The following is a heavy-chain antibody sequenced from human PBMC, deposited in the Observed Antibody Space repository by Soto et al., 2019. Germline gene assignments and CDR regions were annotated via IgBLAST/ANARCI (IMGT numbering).Heavy chain of an antibody. D-gene: IGHD6-13*01. CDR3: ARLNRYSSSWYRAFDI. CDR1: GGSISSSSYY. J-gene: IGHJ3*02. Sequence: PSETLSLTCTVSGGSISSSSYYWGWIRQPPGKGLEWIGSIYYSGSTYYNPPLKSRVTISVGTSKNQFSLKLSSVTAADTAVYYCARLNRYSSSWYRAFDIWGQGTMVTVS. V-gene: IGHV4-39*01. CDR2: IYYSGST.